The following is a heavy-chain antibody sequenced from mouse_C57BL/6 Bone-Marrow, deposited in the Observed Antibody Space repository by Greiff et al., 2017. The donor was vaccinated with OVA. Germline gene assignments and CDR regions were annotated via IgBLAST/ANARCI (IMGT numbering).Heavy chain of an antibody. CDR1: GYTFTDYY. Sequence: EVQLQQSGPELVKPGASVKISCKASGYTFTDYYMNWVKQSHGKSLEWIGDINPNNGGTSYNQKFKGKATLTVDKSSSTAYMELRSLTSEDSAVYYCARERKIYYGLLYWGQGTLVTVSA. J-gene: IGHJ3*01. V-gene: IGHV1-26*01. D-gene: IGHD2-1*01. CDR2: INPNNGGT. CDR3: ARERKIYYGLLY.